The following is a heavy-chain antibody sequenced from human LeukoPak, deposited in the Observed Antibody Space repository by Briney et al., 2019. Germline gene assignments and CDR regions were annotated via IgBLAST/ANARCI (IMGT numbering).Heavy chain of an antibody. D-gene: IGHD3-10*02. V-gene: IGHV3-48*03. Sequence: GGSLRLSCAASGLTFSGHAIHWVRQAPGKGLEWVSYISSSGSTIYYADSVKGRFTISRDNAKNSLYLQMNSLRAEDTAVYYCAELGITMIGGVWGKGTTVTISS. J-gene: IGHJ6*04. CDR2: ISSSGSTI. CDR3: AELGITMIGGV. CDR1: GLTFSGHA.